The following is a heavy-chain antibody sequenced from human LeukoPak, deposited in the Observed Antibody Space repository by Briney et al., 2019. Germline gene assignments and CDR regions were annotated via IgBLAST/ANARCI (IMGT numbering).Heavy chain of an antibody. V-gene: IGHV4-39*07. CDR3: GEVITGYYMDV. CDR2: IYYSGST. CDR1: GGSISSTGYY. J-gene: IGHJ6*03. D-gene: IGHD3-22*01. Sequence: PSETLSLTCIVSGGSISSTGYYWGWIRQPPGKGLEWIGSIYYSGSTYYNPSLKSRVTISVDTSKNQFSLKLSSVTAADTAVYYCGEVITGYYMDVWGKGTTVTVSS.